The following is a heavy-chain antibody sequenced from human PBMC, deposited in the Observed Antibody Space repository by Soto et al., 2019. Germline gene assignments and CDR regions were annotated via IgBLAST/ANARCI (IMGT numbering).Heavy chain of an antibody. CDR1: GFTFSSYA. D-gene: IGHD2-15*01. CDR3: ARDPGYCSGGSCYRFDY. CDR2: ISSDGTNK. Sequence: GGSLRLSCAASGFTFSSYAMHWVRQAPGKGLEWVAVISSDGTNKYYADSVKGRFTISRDDSKNTLYLQMNSLRAEDTAVYYCARDPGYCSGGSCYRFDYWGQGTLVTVSS. V-gene: IGHV3-30*04. J-gene: IGHJ4*02.